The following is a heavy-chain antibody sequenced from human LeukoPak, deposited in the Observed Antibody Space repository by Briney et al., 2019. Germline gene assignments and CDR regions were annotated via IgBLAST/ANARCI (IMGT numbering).Heavy chain of an antibody. D-gene: IGHD3-9*01. CDR3: CRISTGYDGFDI. CDR1: GFTFNRYN. J-gene: IGHJ3*02. Sequence: GGSLRLSCAASGFTFNRYNMTWIRQAPGKGLEWVSYISSRGTTIYYADSVKGRFTSSRDNAKNSLYLQMNGLRPEDTAVYYCCRISTGYDGFDIWGQGTMVTVSS. V-gene: IGHV3-48*04. CDR2: ISSRGTTI.